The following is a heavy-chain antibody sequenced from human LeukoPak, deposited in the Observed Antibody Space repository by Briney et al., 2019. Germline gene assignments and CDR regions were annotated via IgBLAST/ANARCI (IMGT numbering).Heavy chain of an antibody. V-gene: IGHV1-69*06. CDR3: ARALVDIVATTYFDY. CDR2: IIPIFGTA. J-gene: IGHJ4*02. Sequence: SVKVSCKASGGTFSSYAISWVRQAPGQGLEWMGGIIPIFGTANYAQKFQGRVTITADKSTSTAYMELSSLRSEDTAAYYCARALVDIVATTYFDYWGQGTLVTVSS. CDR1: GGTFSSYA. D-gene: IGHD5-12*01.